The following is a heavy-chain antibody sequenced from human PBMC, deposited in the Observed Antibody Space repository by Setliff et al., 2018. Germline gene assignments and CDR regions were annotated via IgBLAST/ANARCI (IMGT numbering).Heavy chain of an antibody. V-gene: IGHV3-23*01. CDR3: ARDATYYYDTSGHYSDYFDY. CDR1: GFTFSSYA. D-gene: IGHD3-22*01. Sequence: PGGSLRLSCAASGFTFSSYAMTWVRQAPGKGLEWVSAISGSGDATYYADSVKGRFTISRDNSKNTIYLQMNSLRADDTAVYYCARDATYYYDTSGHYSDYFDYWAQGTLVTVSS. J-gene: IGHJ4*02. CDR2: ISGSGDAT.